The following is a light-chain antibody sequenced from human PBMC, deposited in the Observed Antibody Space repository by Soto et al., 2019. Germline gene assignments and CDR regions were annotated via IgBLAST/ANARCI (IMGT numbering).Light chain of an antibody. CDR2: GNS. V-gene: IGLV1-40*01. J-gene: IGLJ2*01. CDR1: TSNIGAGYD. Sequence: QSVLTQPPSVSGAPGQRVPISCTGSTSNIGAGYDVHWYQQLPGTAPKPLIYGNSNRPSGVPDRFSGSKSGTSASLAITGLQAEDEADYYCQSYDSSLSGSEVFGGGTKLTVL. CDR3: QSYDSSLSGSEV.